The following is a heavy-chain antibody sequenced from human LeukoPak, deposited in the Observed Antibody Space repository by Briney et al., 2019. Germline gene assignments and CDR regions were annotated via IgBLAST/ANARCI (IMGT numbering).Heavy chain of an antibody. CDR2: IYYSGST. CDR3: RVQSRLSWFDP. J-gene: IGHJ5*02. V-gene: IGHV4-39*07. Sequence: SETLSLTCTVSSGSISTSNYYWGWVRQPPGKALEWIGSIYYSGSTYYNPSLKSRVTISVDTSKNQFSLKLSSVTAADTAVYYARVQSRLSWFDPWGQGTLVTVSS. CDR1: SGSISTSNYY.